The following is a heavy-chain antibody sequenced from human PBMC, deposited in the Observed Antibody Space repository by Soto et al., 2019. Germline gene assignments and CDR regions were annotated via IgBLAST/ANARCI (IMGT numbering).Heavy chain of an antibody. D-gene: IGHD6-6*01. CDR1: GGSFSGYY. CDR3: ARGPSIAALWFDP. Sequence: SETLSLTCAVYGGSFSGYYWSWIRQPPGKGLEWIGEINHSGSTNYNPSLKSRVTISVDTSKNQFSLKLSSVTAADTAVYYCARGPSIAALWFDPWGQGTLVT. J-gene: IGHJ5*02. V-gene: IGHV4-34*01. CDR2: INHSGST.